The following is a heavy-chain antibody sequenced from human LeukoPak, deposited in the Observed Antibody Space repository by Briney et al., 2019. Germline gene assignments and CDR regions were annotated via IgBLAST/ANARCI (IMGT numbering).Heavy chain of an antibody. CDR2: ISSSSSYI. J-gene: IGHJ4*02. CDR3: AIRGSPMVRNY. CDR1: GFTFSSYS. V-gene: IGHV3-21*01. D-gene: IGHD3-10*01. Sequence: GGSLRPSCAASGFTFSSYSMNWVRQAQGKGLEWDSSISSSSSYIYYADSVKGRFTISIDDAKNSLYLQMNSLRAEDTAVYYCAIRGSPMVRNYWGQGTLVTVSS.